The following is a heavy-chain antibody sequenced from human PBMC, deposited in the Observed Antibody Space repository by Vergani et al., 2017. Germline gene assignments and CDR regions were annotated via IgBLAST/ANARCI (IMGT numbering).Heavy chain of an antibody. CDR2: ISSSSSYI. D-gene: IGHD6-13*01. CDR3: ASAPSGQGIAAAGIGVFDY. CDR1: GFTFRSYS. V-gene: IGHV3-21*01. J-gene: IGHJ4*02. Sequence: EVQLVESGGGLVKPGGSLRLSCAASGFTFRSYSMNWVRQAPGKGLEWVSSISSSSSYIYYADSVKGRFPISRDNAKNSLYLQMNSLRAEDTAVYYCASAPSGQGIAAAGIGVFDYWGQGTLVTVSS.